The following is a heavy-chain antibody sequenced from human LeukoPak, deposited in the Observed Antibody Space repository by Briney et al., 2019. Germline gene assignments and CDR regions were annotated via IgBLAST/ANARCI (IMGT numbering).Heavy chain of an antibody. CDR2: ISAYNGNT. Sequence: ASVKVSCKASGHTFTSYGISWVRQAPGQGLEWMGWISAYNGNTNYAQKLQGRVTMTTDTSTSTAYMELRSLRSDDTAVYYCARDTPEYYGSGSYFDYWGQGTLVTVSS. V-gene: IGHV1-18*01. CDR3: ARDTPEYYGSGSYFDY. CDR1: GHTFTSYG. D-gene: IGHD3-10*01. J-gene: IGHJ4*02.